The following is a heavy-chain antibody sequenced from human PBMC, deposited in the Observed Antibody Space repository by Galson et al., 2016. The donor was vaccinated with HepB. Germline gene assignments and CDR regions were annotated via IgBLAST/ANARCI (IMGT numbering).Heavy chain of an antibody. CDR2: VFYSGST. CDR3: GRVHYDYGSPSCIDS. V-gene: IGHV4-59*01. J-gene: IGHJ5*01. Sequence: QVQLQESGPGLVEPSETLSLTCTVTGVPINSDYWSWIRRPPGRGLEWIGHVFYSGSTDYNPSLESRVTISVDTSKSQFSLKLNYVTTADTAVYYCGRVHYDYGSPSCIDSWGRGILVTVS. D-gene: IGHD3-10*01. CDR1: GVPINSDY.